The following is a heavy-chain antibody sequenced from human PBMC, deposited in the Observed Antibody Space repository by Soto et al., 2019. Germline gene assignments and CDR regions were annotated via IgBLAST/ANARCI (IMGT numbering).Heavy chain of an antibody. CDR2: IRRKVFGGTA. D-gene: IGHD6-13*01. CDR1: GFTFTDYA. Sequence: GGSLRLSCTASGFTFTDYAMSWFRQAPGKGLEWLGFIRRKVFGGTAEYAASVKGRFTISRDDSKSIAYLQMNSLKTEDTAIYYCTRDQSSTWYYYFDYWGQGTLVTVSS. J-gene: IGHJ4*02. CDR3: TRDQSSTWYYYFDY. V-gene: IGHV3-49*03.